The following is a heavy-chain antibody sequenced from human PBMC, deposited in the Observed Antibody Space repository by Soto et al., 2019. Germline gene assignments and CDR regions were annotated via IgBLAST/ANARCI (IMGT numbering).Heavy chain of an antibody. CDR3: AKGSDTSGYYQLDY. CDR2: INPSGDI. CDR1: GYTFTTYY. J-gene: IGHJ4*02. V-gene: IGHV1-46*01. Sequence: ASVKVSCKASGYTFTTYYIHWVRQAPGQGLEWMGIINPSGDINYAQKFQGRFTISTDNSKNTLYLQMNSLRAEDTALYSCAKGSDTSGYYQLDYWGQGTLVTVSS. D-gene: IGHD3-22*01.